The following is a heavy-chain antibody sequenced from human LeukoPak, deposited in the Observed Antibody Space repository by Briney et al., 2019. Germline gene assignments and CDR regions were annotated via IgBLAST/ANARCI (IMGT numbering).Heavy chain of an antibody. CDR1: GFTFRSYW. J-gene: IGHJ4*02. D-gene: IGHD3-9*01. CDR3: ARTYYDILTGYYYYFDY. V-gene: IGHV3-7*01. Sequence: GGSLRLSCAASGFTFRSYWMSWVRQAPGKGLEWVANIKQDGSEKYYVDSVKGRFTISRDNAKNSLYLQMNSLRAEDTAVYYCARTYYDILTGYYYYFDYWGQGTLVTVSS. CDR2: IKQDGSEK.